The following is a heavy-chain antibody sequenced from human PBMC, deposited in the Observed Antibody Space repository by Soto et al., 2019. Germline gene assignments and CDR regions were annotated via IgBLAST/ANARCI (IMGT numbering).Heavy chain of an antibody. CDR1: GGSISSGDYY. CDR3: ARVASSSWYYFDY. Sequence: NPSETLSLTCTVSGGSISSGDYYWSWIRQPPGKGLEWIGYIYYSGSTYYNPSLKSRVTISVDTSKNQFSLKLSSVTAADTAVYYCARVASSSWYYFDYWGQGTLVTVSS. CDR2: IYYSGST. D-gene: IGHD6-13*01. J-gene: IGHJ4*02. V-gene: IGHV4-30-4*01.